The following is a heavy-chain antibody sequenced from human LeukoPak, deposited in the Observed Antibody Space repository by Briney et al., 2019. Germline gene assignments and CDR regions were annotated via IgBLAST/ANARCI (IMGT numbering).Heavy chain of an antibody. CDR1: GGSISSSSYY. V-gene: IGHV4-39*01. J-gene: IGHJ4*02. CDR2: IYYSGST. Sequence: PSETLSLTCTVSGGSISSSSYYWGWIRQPPGKGLEWIGSIYYSGSTYYNPSLKSRVTISVDTSKNQFSLKLSSVTAADTAVYYCARPGDGYNTLFDHWGQGTLVTVSS. D-gene: IGHD5-24*01. CDR3: ARPGDGYNTLFDH.